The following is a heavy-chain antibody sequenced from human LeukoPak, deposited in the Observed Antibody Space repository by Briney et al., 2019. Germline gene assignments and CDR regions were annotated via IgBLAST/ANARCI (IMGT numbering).Heavy chain of an antibody. CDR1: GFSFSSYW. J-gene: IGHJ4*02. CDR3: AREDSSGYYSDY. D-gene: IGHD3-22*01. Sequence: PGGSLRLSCAASGFSFSSYWMHWVRQAPRKGLVWVSRINRDGSSTSYADSVKGRFTISRDNAKNTLYLQMNSLRAEDTAVYYCAREDSSGYYSDYWGQGTLVTVSS. CDR2: INRDGSST. V-gene: IGHV3-74*01.